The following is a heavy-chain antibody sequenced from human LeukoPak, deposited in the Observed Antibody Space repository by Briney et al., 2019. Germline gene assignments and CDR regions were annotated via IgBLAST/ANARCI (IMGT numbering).Heavy chain of an antibody. CDR2: ISYDGSNK. Sequence: GRSLRLSCAASGFTFSSYAMHWVRQAPGKGLEWVAVISYDGSNKYYADSVKGRFTISRDNSKNTLYLQMNSLRAEDTAVYYCARGNYGEALGYWGQGTLSPSPQ. D-gene: IGHD4-17*01. CDR1: GFTFSSYA. V-gene: IGHV3-30-3*01. J-gene: IGHJ4*02. CDR3: ARGNYGEALGY.